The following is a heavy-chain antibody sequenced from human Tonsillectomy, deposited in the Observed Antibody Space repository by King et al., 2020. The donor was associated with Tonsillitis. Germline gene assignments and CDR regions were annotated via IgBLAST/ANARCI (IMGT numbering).Heavy chain of an antibody. CDR3: ATDRTLLTAVTRTDSFDV. CDR1: GYIFTGYY. CDR2: INPDSGDT. Sequence: VQLVESGXEVKKPGASVRVSCKTSGYIFTGYYLHWVRQAPGQGPEWMGWINPDSGDTRFAQKFQGRVTMTRDTSISTAYMELSRLRSDDTAVYYCATDRTLLTAVTRTDSFDVWGQGTMVTVSS. V-gene: IGHV1-2*02. J-gene: IGHJ3*01. D-gene: IGHD4-17*01.